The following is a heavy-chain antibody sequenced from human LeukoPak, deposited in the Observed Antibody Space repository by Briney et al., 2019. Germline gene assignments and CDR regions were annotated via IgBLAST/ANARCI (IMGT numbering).Heavy chain of an antibody. Sequence: VGSLRLSCAASGFTFSSYAMSWVRQAPGKGLEWVSTISGSGGSTYYADSVKGRFTISRDNSKNTLYLQMNSLRAEDTAVYYCAKAYYDSTGYYGYWGQGTLVTVSS. CDR1: GFTFSSYA. J-gene: IGHJ4*02. V-gene: IGHV3-23*01. CDR2: ISGSGGST. CDR3: AKAYYDSTGYYGY. D-gene: IGHD3-22*01.